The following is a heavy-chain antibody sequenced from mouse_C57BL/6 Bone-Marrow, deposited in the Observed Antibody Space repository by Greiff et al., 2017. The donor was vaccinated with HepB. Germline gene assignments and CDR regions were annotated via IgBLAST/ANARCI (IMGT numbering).Heavy chain of an antibody. CDR3: ARWDYYYEGYYAMDY. CDR1: GYAFSSSW. Sequence: QVQLKQSGPELVKPGASVKISCKASGYAFSSSWMNWVKQRPGKGLEWIGRIYPGDGDTNYNGKFKGKATLTADKSSSTAYMQLSSLTSEDSAVYFCARWDYYYEGYYAMDYWGQGTSVTVSS. V-gene: IGHV1-82*01. D-gene: IGHD1-1*01. J-gene: IGHJ4*01. CDR2: IYPGDGDT.